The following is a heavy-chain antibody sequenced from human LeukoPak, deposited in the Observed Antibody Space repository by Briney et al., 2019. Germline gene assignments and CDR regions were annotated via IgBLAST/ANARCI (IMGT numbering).Heavy chain of an antibody. Sequence: ASVKVSCKDSGYTFTSYGISWVRQAPGQGLEWMGWISAYNGNTNYPQKLQGRVTMTTDTSTSTAYMELRSLRSDDTAVYYCARDVLLVVGYSSGWYFDYWGQGTLVTVSS. CDR1: GYTFTSYG. V-gene: IGHV1-18*01. CDR3: ARDVLLVVGYSSGWYFDY. CDR2: ISAYNGNT. J-gene: IGHJ4*02. D-gene: IGHD6-19*01.